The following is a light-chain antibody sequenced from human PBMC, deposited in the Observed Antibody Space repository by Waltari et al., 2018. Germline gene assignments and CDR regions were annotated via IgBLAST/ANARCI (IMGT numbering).Light chain of an antibody. V-gene: IGLV2-14*03. J-gene: IGLJ2*01. CDR2: DVN. Sequence: QSALTQPASVSGSPGQAITISCTGSSIDVETYEFVSWYKRHPGKVPKLIIYDVNIRPSGVPDRFSGSKSGNTASLTISGLQAEDEAIYYCNSYTGSNTVVFGGGTKLTVL. CDR3: NSYTGSNTVV. CDR1: SIDVETYEF.